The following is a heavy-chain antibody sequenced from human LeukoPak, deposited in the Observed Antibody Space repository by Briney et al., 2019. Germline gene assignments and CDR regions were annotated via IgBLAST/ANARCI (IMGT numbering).Heavy chain of an antibody. Sequence: AGGSLRLSCASGLFIFSYYSKKWRRQAPGKGLEWVSSISSRSAYIHYTDSVKGRFNISRDTDDNSLYLQMNNLRADATAVYYCTRERRGSYPYYFDYWGQGTLVTVSS. CDR3: TRERRGSYPYYFDY. D-gene: IGHD1-26*01. CDR2: ISSRSAYI. J-gene: IGHJ4*02. V-gene: IGHV3-21*01. CDR1: LFIFSYYS.